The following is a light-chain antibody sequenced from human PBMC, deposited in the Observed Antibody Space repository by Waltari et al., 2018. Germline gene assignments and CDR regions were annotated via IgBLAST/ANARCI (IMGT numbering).Light chain of an antibody. CDR2: KAS. J-gene: IGKJ1*01. CDR3: LQYSGEPRT. V-gene: IGKV1-5*03. CDR1: QKINSW. Sequence: DIKMTQSPSTLSASVGDRVTITCRASQKINSWLAWHQQKPGKAPKLLIYKASTLESGVPSRFSGSGSGTEYTLTISSLQPDDFATYYCLQYSGEPRTFGQGTKVEVK.